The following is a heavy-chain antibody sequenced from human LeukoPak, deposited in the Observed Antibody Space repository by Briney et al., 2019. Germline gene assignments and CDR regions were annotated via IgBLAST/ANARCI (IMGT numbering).Heavy chain of an antibody. V-gene: IGHV4-38-2*02. CDR2: IYHSGST. J-gene: IGHJ4*02. CDR3: ARVRGSSWHYFDY. D-gene: IGHD6-13*01. Sequence: SETLSLTXTVSGYSISSGYYWGWIRQPPGKGLEWIGSIYHSGSTYYNPSLKSRVTISVDTSKNQISLKLSSVTAADTAVYYCARVRGSSWHYFDYWGQGTLVTVSS. CDR1: GYSISSGYY.